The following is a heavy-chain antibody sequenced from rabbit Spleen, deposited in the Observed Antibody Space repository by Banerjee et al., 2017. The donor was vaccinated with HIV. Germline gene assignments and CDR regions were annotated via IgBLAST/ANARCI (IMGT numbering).Heavy chain of an antibody. D-gene: IGHD1-1*01. J-gene: IGHJ6*01. CDR3: ARDTSSSFSSYGMDL. Sequence: QEQLEESGGDLVKPGASLTLTCTASGFSFSSGYWICWVRQAPGKGLEWIACIDIGSSGFTYFASWAKGRFTISKTSSTSVTLQMTSLTAADTATYFCARDTSSSFSSYGMDLWGPGTLVTVS. V-gene: IGHV1S45*01. CDR1: GFSFSSGYW. CDR2: IDIGSSGFT.